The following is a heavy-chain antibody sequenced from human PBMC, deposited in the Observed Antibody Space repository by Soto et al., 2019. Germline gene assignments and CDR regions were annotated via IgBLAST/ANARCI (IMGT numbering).Heavy chain of an antibody. CDR1: AYTVTNYA. J-gene: IGHJ4*02. V-gene: IGHV1-18*01. Sequence: QVQLVQSGAEVKKPGASVRVSCQTSAYTVTNYAVSWVRHSPGQGLEWMGWISGDNGNTIYAQKFQGRVNMTTDTSTRKAYMELRSLRYDDTAVYYCATGLLAYCSGGSCYSDSWGQGTLVTVSS. CDR3: ATGLLAYCSGGSCYSDS. CDR2: ISGDNGNT. D-gene: IGHD2-15*01.